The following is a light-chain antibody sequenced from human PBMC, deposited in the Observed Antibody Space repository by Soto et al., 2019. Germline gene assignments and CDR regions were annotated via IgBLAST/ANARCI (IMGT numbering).Light chain of an antibody. CDR3: QQYGTSPIT. CDR1: PSVTNF. Sequence: ETVLTQSPATLSLYPGERATLTCRASPSVTNFLAWYQQKPGQAPRLLIYGAFNRATGIPARFSGSGSGTDFTLTISSLEPEDFAVYYCQQYGTSPITFGQGTRLEVK. J-gene: IGKJ5*01. V-gene: IGKV3-20*01. CDR2: GAF.